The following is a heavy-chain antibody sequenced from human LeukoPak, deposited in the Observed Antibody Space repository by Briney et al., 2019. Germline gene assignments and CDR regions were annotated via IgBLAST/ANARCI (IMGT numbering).Heavy chain of an antibody. D-gene: IGHD3-16*01. CDR1: GYNFNNYW. J-gene: IGHJ4*02. CDR2: IYPGDSDA. V-gene: IGHV5-51*01. Sequence: GEPLKISCKVSGYNFNNYWIAWVRQMPGSGLEWMGIIYPGDSDARYSPPFQGQVTITVDTSIRTTYLQWSSLEAADSAVYFCARSRYDYIWGSDKFFDYWGQGTLVTVSS. CDR3: ARSRYDYIWGSDKFFDY.